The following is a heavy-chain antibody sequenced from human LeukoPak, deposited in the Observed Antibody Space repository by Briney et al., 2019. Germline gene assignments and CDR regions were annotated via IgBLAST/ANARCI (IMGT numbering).Heavy chain of an antibody. Sequence: GGSLRLSCAVSGITLSNYGTSWVRQAPGKGLEWVAGISGSGGRTNYADSVKGRFTISRDNPKNTLYLQMSSLRAEDTAVYFCAKRGVVIRVILVGFHKEAYYFDSWGQGALVTVSS. CDR1: GITLSNYG. CDR2: ISGSGGRT. D-gene: IGHD3-22*01. CDR3: AKRGVVIRVILVGFHKEAYYFDS. J-gene: IGHJ4*02. V-gene: IGHV3-23*01.